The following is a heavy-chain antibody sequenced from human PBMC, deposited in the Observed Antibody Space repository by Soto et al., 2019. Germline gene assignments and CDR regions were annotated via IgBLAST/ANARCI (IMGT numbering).Heavy chain of an antibody. D-gene: IGHD6-6*01. CDR3: ARLALEYSSFEGMDV. V-gene: IGHV1-2*04. J-gene: IGHJ6*02. CDR2: INPNSGGT. Sequence: QVQLVQSGAEVKKPGASVKVSCKASGYTFTGYYMHWVRQAPGQGLEWMGWINPNSGGTNYAQKFQGWVTMTRDTSISTAYKELSRLRSDDTAVYYCARLALEYSSFEGMDVWGQGTTVTVSS. CDR1: GYTFTGYY.